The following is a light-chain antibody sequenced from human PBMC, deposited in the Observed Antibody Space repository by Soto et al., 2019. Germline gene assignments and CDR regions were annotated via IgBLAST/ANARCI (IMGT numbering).Light chain of an antibody. V-gene: IGLV2-14*01. J-gene: IGLJ1*01. CDR2: GVS. CDR3: SSFTGINNYV. CDR1: GRDVGAYNY. Sequence: QSALTQPASVSGSPGQSIAIPCTGSGRDVGAYNYVSWYQQHPGKAPKLIIYGVSHRPSGVSTRFSASRSAYTALLTISGLQAEDEADYYCSSFTGINNYVFGPGTKVTVL.